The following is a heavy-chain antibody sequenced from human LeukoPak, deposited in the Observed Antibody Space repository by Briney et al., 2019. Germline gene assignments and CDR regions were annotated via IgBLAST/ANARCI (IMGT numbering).Heavy chain of an antibody. CDR2: IIPILGIA. V-gene: IGHV1-69*02. CDR3: ARMSDCGGDCPIDY. CDR1: GGTFSSYT. D-gene: IGHD2-21*02. J-gene: IGHJ4*02. Sequence: SVKVSCKASGGTFSSYTISWVQQAPGQGLEWVGRIIPILGIANYAQKFQGRVTITADKSTSTAYMELSSLRSEDTAVYYCARMSDCGGDCPIDYWGQGTLVTVSS.